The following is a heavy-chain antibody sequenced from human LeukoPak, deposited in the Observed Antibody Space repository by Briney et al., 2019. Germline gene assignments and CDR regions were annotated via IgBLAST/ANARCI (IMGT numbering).Heavy chain of an antibody. V-gene: IGHV4-34*01. J-gene: IGHJ5*02. CDR2: INHSGST. CDR1: GGSFSGYY. Sequence: PSETLSLTCAVYGGSFSGYYWSWIRQPPGKGLEWIGEINHSGSTNYNPSLKSRVTISVDTSKNQFSLKLSSVTAADTAVYYCARRGSYYGSGSYYNVGANWFDPWGQGTLVTVSS. CDR3: ARRGSYYGSGSYYNVGANWFDP. D-gene: IGHD3-10*01.